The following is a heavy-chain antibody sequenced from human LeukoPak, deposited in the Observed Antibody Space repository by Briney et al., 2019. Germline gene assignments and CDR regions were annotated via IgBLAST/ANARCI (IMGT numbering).Heavy chain of an antibody. CDR1: GFSFSNYW. CDR3: VRASTTVPNLLDN. V-gene: IGHV3-74*03. D-gene: IGHD4-17*01. CDR2: LSGGGSSS. J-gene: IGHJ4*02. Sequence: GGSLRLSCVPSGFSFSNYWMHSVRQTPGKGLLWVSRLSGGGSSSKYADSLKGRFTISRDNAKNTLYLQMNSLRVDHTAVYFCVRASTTVPNLLDNWGQGTLVTVSS.